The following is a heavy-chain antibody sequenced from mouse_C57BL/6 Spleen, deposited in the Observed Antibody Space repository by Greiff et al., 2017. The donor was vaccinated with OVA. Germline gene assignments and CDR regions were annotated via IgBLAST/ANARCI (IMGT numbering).Heavy chain of an antibody. D-gene: IGHD1-1*01. Sequence: EVQLVESGGGLVQPGGSLSLSCAASGFTFTDYYMSWVRQPPGKALEWLGFIRNKANGYTTEYSASVKGRFTISRANSQSILYLQMNALRAEDSATYYCARYGYGSFDYWGQGTTLTVSS. CDR3: ARYGYGSFDY. V-gene: IGHV7-3*01. J-gene: IGHJ2*01. CDR1: GFTFTDYY. CDR2: IRNKANGYTT.